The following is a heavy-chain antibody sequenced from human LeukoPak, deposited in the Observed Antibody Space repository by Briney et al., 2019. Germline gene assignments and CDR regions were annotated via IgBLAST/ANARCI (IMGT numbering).Heavy chain of an antibody. D-gene: IGHD3-9*01. CDR3: ARRPRNDILTGTPFDY. CDR2: IYYSGST. CDR1: GGSISSYY. J-gene: IGHJ4*02. V-gene: IGHV4-59*01. Sequence: PSETLSLTCTVSGGSISSYYWSWIRQPPGKGLEWIGYIYYSGSTDSNPSLKSRVTISADTSKNQFSLKLRSVTAADTAVYYCARRPRNDILTGTPFDYWGQGTLVTVSS.